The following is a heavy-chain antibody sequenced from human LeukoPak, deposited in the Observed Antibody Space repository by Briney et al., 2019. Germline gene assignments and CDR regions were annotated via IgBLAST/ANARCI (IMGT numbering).Heavy chain of an antibody. CDR1: GGSISSYY. D-gene: IGHD3-22*01. CDR2: IYYSGST. Sequence: PSETLSLTCTVSGGSISSYYWSWIRQPPGKGLEWIGYIYYSGSTNYNPSLKSRVTIPVDTSKNQFSLKLSSVTAADTAVYYCARSSYYYDSSGYTPAFDYWGQGTLVTVSS. J-gene: IGHJ4*02. CDR3: ARSSYYYDSSGYTPAFDY. V-gene: IGHV4-59*08.